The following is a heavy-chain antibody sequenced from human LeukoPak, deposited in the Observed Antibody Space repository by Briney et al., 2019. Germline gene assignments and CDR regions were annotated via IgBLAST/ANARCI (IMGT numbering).Heavy chain of an antibody. V-gene: IGHV4-4*02. CDR3: ARAPKITIFGVVTYYYMDV. Sequence: SETLSLTCAVSGGSISSSNWWSWVRQPPGKGLEWIGEIYHSGSTNYNPSLKSRVTISVDKSKNQFSLKLSSVTAADTAVYYCARAPKITIFGVVTYYYMDVWGKGTTVTVSS. J-gene: IGHJ6*03. D-gene: IGHD3-3*01. CDR1: GGSISSSNW. CDR2: IYHSGST.